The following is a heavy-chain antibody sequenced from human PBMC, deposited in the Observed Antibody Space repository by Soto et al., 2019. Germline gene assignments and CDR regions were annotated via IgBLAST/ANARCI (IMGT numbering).Heavy chain of an antibody. Sequence: SETLSLTCTVSGGSIRSYYWSWIRQPPGKGLEWIGYIYYSGSTNYNPSLKSRVTISVDTSKNQFSLKLSSVTAADTAVYYCARGGLWFGELLLHYWGQGTLVTVSS. J-gene: IGHJ4*02. CDR2: IYYSGST. D-gene: IGHD3-10*01. V-gene: IGHV4-59*01. CDR1: GGSIRSYY. CDR3: ARGGLWFGELLLHY.